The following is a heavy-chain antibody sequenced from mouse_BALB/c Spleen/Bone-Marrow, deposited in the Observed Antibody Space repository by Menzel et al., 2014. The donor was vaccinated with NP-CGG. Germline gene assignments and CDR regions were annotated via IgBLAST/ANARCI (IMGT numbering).Heavy chain of an antibody. J-gene: IGHJ4*01. V-gene: IGHV5-9-3*01. D-gene: IGHD2-3*01. CDR2: ISSGGSYT. CDR3: ARQRDGSYAMDY. Sequence: EVKLVESGGGLVKPGGSLKLSCAASGFTFSSYAMSWVRQTPEKRLEWVATISSGGSYTYYPDSVKGRFTISRDNAKNTLYLQMSSLRSEGTAMYYCARQRDGSYAMDYWGQGTSVTVSS. CDR1: GFTFSSYA.